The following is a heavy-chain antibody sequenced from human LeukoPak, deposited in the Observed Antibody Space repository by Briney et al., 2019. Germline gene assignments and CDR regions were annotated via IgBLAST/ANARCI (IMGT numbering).Heavy chain of an antibody. D-gene: IGHD3-22*01. CDR1: GYTFTSYG. J-gene: IGHJ4*02. CDR2: ISAYSGNT. Sequence: ASVKVSCKASGYTFTSYGISWVRQAPGQGLEWMGWISAYSGNTNYAQKLQGRVTMTTDTSTTTAYMELRSLRSDDTAVYYCARINWYYYDSSGYYHFDYWGQGTLVTVSS. V-gene: IGHV1-18*01. CDR3: ARINWYYYDSSGYYHFDY.